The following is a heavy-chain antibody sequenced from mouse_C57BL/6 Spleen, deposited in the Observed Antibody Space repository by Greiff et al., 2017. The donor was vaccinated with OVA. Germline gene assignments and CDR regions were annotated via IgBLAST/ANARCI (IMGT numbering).Heavy chain of an antibody. J-gene: IGHJ2*01. CDR2: ISYDGSN. V-gene: IGHV3-6*01. CDR3: ARGAYGSGDY. D-gene: IGHD1-1*01. Sequence: DVQLQESGPGLVKPSQSLSLTCSVTGYSITSGYYWNWIRQFPGNKLEWMGYISYDGSNNYNPSLKNRISITRDTSKNQFFLKLNSVTTEDTATYYCARGAYGSGDYWGQGTTRTVSS. CDR1: GYSITSGYY.